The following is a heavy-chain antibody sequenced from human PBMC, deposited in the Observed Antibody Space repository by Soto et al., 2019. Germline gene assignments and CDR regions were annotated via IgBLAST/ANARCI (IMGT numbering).Heavy chain of an antibody. CDR3: ARQDTLGYRSGWTPGPIDY. CDR2: IYPGDSDT. V-gene: IGHV5-51*01. D-gene: IGHD6-19*01. CDR1: GYSFTSYW. J-gene: IGHJ4*02. Sequence: ESLKISCKGSGYSFTSYWIGWVRQMPGKGLEWMGIIYPGDSDTRYSPSFQGQVTISADKSISTAYLQWSSLKASDTAMYYCARQDTLGYRSGWTPGPIDYWGQGTLVTVS.